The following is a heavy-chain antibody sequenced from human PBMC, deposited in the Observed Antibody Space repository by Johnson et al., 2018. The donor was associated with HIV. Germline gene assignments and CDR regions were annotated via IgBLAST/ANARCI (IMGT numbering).Heavy chain of an antibody. CDR3: ARDVGGWGYRHAFDM. CDR1: GFTFDDYG. Sequence: VLLVESGGGVVQPGRSLRLSCVASGFTFDDYGMHWVRQAPGKGLEWVSGISWNGGSIGYADSVKGRFTISRDNAKNSVYLQMNSLRAEDTALYYCARDVGGWGYRHAFDMWGQGTMVTV. CDR2: ISWNGGSI. D-gene: IGHD5-12*01. V-gene: IGHV3-9*01. J-gene: IGHJ3*02.